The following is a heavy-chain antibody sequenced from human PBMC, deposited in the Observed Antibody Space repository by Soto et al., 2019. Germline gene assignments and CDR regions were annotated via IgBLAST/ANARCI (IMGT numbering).Heavy chain of an antibody. V-gene: IGHV3-21*01. Sequence: WGSLRLSCAASGFTFSSYSMNVVRQAPGKGLEWVSSISSSSSYIYYADSVKGRFTISRDNAKNSLYLQMNSLRAEDTAVYYRARRYQPSNLFDPWGQGTLVTVS. CDR2: ISSSSSYI. D-gene: IGHD2-2*01. J-gene: IGHJ5*02. CDR1: GFTFSSYS. CDR3: ARRYQPSNLFDP.